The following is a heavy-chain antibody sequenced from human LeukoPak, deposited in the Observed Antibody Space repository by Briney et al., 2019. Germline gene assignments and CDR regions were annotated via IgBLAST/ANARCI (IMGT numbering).Heavy chain of an antibody. CDR2: ISSSSSTI. J-gene: IGHJ4*02. V-gene: IGHV3-48*02. D-gene: IGHD2-15*01. Sequence: GGSLRLSCAASGFTFNTYSMNWVRQAPGKGLEWVSYISSSSSTIYYADSVKGRFTISRDNAKNSLYLQMNSLRDEDTAVYYCARDRPRYCSGGSCYLNPGLFDYWGQGTLVTVSS. CDR3: ARDRPRYCSGGSCYLNPGLFDY. CDR1: GFTFNTYS.